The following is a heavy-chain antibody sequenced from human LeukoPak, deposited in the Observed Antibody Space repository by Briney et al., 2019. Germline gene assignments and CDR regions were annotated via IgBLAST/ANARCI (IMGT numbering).Heavy chain of an antibody. CDR2: INPSGGST. CDR3: AREGTIYYYDSDTYYWFDP. V-gene: IGHV1-46*01. Sequence: ASVKVSCKASGYTFTSYYLHWLRQAPGQGLEWMGIINPSGGSTTYAQKFQGRVTMTRDMSTTTVYMELSSLRSEDTAVYYCAREGTIYYYDSDTYYWFDPWGQGTLVTVSS. J-gene: IGHJ5*02. CDR1: GYTFTSYY. D-gene: IGHD3-22*01.